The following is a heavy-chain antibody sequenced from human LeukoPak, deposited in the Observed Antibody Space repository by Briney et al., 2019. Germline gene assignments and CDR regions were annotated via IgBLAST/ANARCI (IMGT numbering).Heavy chain of an antibody. V-gene: IGHV3-30-3*01. CDR2: ISYDGSNK. Sequence: SGRSLRLSCAASGFTFSSYAMHWVRQAPGKGLEWVAVISYDGSNKYYADSVKGRFTISRDNSKNTLYLQMNSLKTEDTAVYYCTTDSGYGRAYFQHWGQGTLVTVSS. D-gene: IGHD5-12*01. CDR1: GFTFSSYA. J-gene: IGHJ1*01. CDR3: TTDSGYGRAYFQH.